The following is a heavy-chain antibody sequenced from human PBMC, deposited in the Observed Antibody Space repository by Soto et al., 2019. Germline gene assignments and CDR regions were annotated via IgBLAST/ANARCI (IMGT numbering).Heavy chain of an antibody. V-gene: IGHV4-34*01. CDR3: ARVFRGVTINYYYMEV. J-gene: IGHJ6*03. CDR2: INHSGST. CDR1: GGSFSGYY. D-gene: IGHD3-10*01. Sequence: PSETLSLTCAVYGGSFSGYYWIWIRQPPGKGLEWIGEINHSGSTNYNPSLKSRVTISVDTSKNQFSLKLSSVTAADTAVYYCARVFRGVTINYYYMEVWGKGTTVTVSS.